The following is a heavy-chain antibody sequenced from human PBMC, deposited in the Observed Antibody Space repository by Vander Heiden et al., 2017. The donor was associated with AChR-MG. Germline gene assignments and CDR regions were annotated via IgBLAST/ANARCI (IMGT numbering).Heavy chain of an antibody. D-gene: IGHD2-2*01. CDR3: ARTPGEGYCSSTSCYGGNLGSVGFDY. V-gene: IGHV1-69*01. Sequence: GGIIPIFGTANYAQKFQGRVTITEDESTSTAYMELSSLRSEDTAVYYCARTPGEGYCSSTSCYGGNLGSVGFDYWGQGTLVTVSS. CDR2: IIPIFGTA. J-gene: IGHJ4*02.